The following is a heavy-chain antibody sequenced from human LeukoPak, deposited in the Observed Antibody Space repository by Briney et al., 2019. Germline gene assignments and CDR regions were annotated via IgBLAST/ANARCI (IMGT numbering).Heavy chain of an antibody. Sequence: ASVKVSCKASGGTFSSYAISWVRQAPGQGLEWMGRIIPILGIANYAQKFQGRVTITADKSTSTAYMELSSLRSEDTAVYYCAGDGRPYTAMVTELDYWGQGTLVTVSS. CDR2: IIPILGIA. D-gene: IGHD5-18*01. V-gene: IGHV1-69*04. CDR3: AGDGRPYTAMVTELDY. J-gene: IGHJ4*02. CDR1: GGTFSSYA.